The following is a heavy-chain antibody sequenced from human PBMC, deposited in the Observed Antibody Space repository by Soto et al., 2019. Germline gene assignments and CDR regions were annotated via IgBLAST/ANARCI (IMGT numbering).Heavy chain of an antibody. Sequence: QVQLVESGGGVVQPGRSLRLSCAASGFTFSSYAMHWVRQAPGKGLEWVAVISYDGSNKYYADSVKGRFTISRDNSKNTLYLQMNSLRAEDTAVYYCARGSDIVGTICDYWGQGTLVTVSS. D-gene: IGHD5-12*01. CDR1: GFTFSSYA. CDR2: ISYDGSNK. CDR3: ARGSDIVGTICDY. J-gene: IGHJ4*02. V-gene: IGHV3-30-3*01.